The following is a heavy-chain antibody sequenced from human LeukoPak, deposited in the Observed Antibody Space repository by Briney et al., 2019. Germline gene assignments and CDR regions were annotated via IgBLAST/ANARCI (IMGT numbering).Heavy chain of an antibody. D-gene: IGHD6-6*01. V-gene: IGHV4-34*01. J-gene: IGHJ5*02. Sequence: SETLSLTCAVYGGSFSGYYWSWIRQPPGKGLEWIGEINHSGSTNYNPSHKSRVTISVDTSKNQFSLKLGSVTAADTAVYYCAIYSSSSSSNWFDPWGQGTLVTVSS. CDR2: INHSGST. CDR3: AIYSSSSSSNWFDP. CDR1: GGSFSGYY.